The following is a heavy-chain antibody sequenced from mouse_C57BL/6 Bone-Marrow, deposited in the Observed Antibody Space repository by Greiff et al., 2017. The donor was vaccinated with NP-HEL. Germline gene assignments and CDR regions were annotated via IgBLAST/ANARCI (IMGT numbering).Heavy chain of an antibody. J-gene: IGHJ2*01. V-gene: IGHV1-22*01. CDR2: INPNNGGI. CDR1: GYTFPDYN. Sequence: VQLQQSGPELVKPGASVKMSCKASGYTFPDYNMHWVKQSHGKSLEWIGYINPNNGGISYNQKFKGKATFTVNKSSSTAYMELRSLTSEDSAVYYCARALYYGSSLWGQGTTLTVSS. D-gene: IGHD1-1*01. CDR3: ARALYYGSSL.